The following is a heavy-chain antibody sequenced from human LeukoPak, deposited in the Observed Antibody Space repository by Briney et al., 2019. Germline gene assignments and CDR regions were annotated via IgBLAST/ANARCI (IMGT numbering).Heavy chain of an antibody. J-gene: IGHJ4*02. CDR2: ISYVGQT. D-gene: IGHD1-26*01. CDR3: ARLVYSEPNYCDY. V-gene: IGHV4-39*01. CDR1: GGSIDNSNGYF. Sequence: SETLSLSCTVSGGSIDNSNGYFWVWLRQPPGKGLEWIGSISYVGQTFYNSSLESRVTLSVDRSRNQFSLRLRSVTAADTAVFYCARLVYSEPNYCDYWGQGSLVSVSS.